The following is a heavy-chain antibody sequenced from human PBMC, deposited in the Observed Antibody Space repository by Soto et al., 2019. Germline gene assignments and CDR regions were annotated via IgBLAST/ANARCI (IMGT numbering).Heavy chain of an antibody. D-gene: IGHD2-8*02. CDR1: GFTCISYD. Sequence: RLSCAASGFTCISYDMSWVRQAPGKGLEWVSTILVGGSTHYPDSVKGRFTISRDNSKNTVFLQMNSLTAGDTAVYYCAKATATGGGAFDICGQGTMVTVSS. V-gene: IGHV3-23*01. J-gene: IGHJ3*02. CDR2: ILVGGST. CDR3: AKATATGGGAFDI.